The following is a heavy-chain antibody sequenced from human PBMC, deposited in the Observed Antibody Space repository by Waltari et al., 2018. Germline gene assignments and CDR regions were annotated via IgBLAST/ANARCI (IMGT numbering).Heavy chain of an antibody. J-gene: IGHJ4*02. V-gene: IGHV3-74*01. CDR3: ARDQFGSDDY. CDR2: INEDGSRT. Sequence: EVQLVESGGGLVQPGGSLRLSCAASGFSPSSYWMHWVRQAPGKGLVWVSRINEDGSRTDYADSVKGRFAISRDIAKNTLYLQMNSLRVDDTAVYHCARDQFGSDDYWGQGTLVTVSS. CDR1: GFSPSSYW. D-gene: IGHD6-25*01.